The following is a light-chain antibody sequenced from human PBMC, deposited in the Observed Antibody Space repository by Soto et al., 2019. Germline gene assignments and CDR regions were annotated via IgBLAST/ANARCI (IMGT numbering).Light chain of an antibody. J-gene: IGLJ1*01. V-gene: IGLV2-14*01. CDR1: TSFVGTYNF. CDR3: SSYTSDSSYV. CDR2: AVS. Sequence: QSVLTQPASVSGSAGQSIPISCTGTTSFVGTYNFGSWYQQHPGKAPQLMIYAVSNRPSGVSNRFSASKSGNTASLFISGLQAEDEADYYCSSYTSDSSYVFGSGTRVTVL.